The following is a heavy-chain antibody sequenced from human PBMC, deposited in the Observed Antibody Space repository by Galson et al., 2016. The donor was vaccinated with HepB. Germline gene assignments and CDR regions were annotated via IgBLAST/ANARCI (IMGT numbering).Heavy chain of an antibody. CDR3: ARDYELGAPDDMDV. CDR1: GFTFSDWD. CDR2: ISKTGDTT. J-gene: IGHJ6*03. V-gene: IGHV3-30-3*01. D-gene: IGHD1-26*01. Sequence: SLRLSCAASGFTFSDWDFHWVRQAPGKRLDWVAVISKTGDTTFYGDYVKGRFTISRDNSKNTVDLQIHSLRSEDAAVYFCARDYELGAPDDMDVWGKGTTVTVS.